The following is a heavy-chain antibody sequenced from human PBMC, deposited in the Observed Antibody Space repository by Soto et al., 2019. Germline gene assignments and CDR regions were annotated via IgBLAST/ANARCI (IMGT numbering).Heavy chain of an antibody. J-gene: IGHJ1*01. V-gene: IGHV1-69*12. CDR2: LIPILGTA. D-gene: IGHD4-17*01. Sequence: QVQLVQSGAEVKKPGSSVKVSCKASGGTFSSYAISWVRQAPGQGLEWMGGLIPILGTANYAQKFQGRVTITADESTSTDYMELSSVRSEDTAVYYCARVNTVTEYFQHWGQGTLVTVSS. CDR3: ARVNTVTEYFQH. CDR1: GGTFSSYA.